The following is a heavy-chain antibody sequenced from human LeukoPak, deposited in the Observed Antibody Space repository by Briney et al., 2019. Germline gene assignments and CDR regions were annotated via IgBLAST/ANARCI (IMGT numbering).Heavy chain of an antibody. J-gene: IGHJ4*02. CDR3: ARGEGYCSGGSCPDFDY. CDR1: GGSISSYY. Sequence: SETLSLTCTVSGGSISSYYWSWIRQPPGKGLEWIGYIYYSGSTNYNPSLKSRVAISVDTSKNQFSLKLSSVTAADTAVYYCARGEGYCSGGSCPDFDYWGQGTLVTVSS. V-gene: IGHV4-59*12. D-gene: IGHD2-15*01. CDR2: IYYSGST.